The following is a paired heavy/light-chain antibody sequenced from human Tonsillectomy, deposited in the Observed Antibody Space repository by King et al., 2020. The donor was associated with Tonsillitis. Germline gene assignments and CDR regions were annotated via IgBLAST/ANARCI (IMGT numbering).Heavy chain of an antibody. D-gene: IGHD1-7*01. Sequence: QVQLQESGPGLVKPSQTLSLTCTVSGGSISSGSYYWSWIRQPAGKALEWIGRIYPSGSTNYNPSLKSRVTMSVDTSKNQFSLKLSSVTVADTAVYYCARGKLRGGSYFYMDVWGKGTTVTVSS. V-gene: IGHV4-61*02. J-gene: IGHJ6*03. CDR1: GGSISSGSYY. CDR3: ARGKLRGGSYFYMDV. CDR2: IYPSGST.
Light chain of an antibody. Sequence: EIVLTQSPGTLSLSPGERATLSCRASQSVSSSYLAWYQQKPGQAPRLLIYGASSRATGIPDRFSGSGSGTDFTLTISRMEPDDFAVYYCQQYGTSPLTFGGGTKVEIK. CDR2: GAS. J-gene: IGKJ4*01. V-gene: IGKV3-20*01. CDR3: QQYGTSPLT. CDR1: QSVSSSY.